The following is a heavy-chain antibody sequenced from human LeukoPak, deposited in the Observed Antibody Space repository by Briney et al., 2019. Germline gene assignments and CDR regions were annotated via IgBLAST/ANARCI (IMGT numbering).Heavy chain of an antibody. CDR1: GGSISSYY. D-gene: IGHD6-13*01. V-gene: IGHV4-59*01. CDR3: ARDPGSSSWPLRDYYYGMDV. Sequence: PSETLSLTCTVSGGSISSYYWSWIRQPPGKGLEWIGYIYYSGSTNYNPSLKSRVTISVDTSKNQFSLKLSSVTAADTAVYYCARDPGSSSWPLRDYYYGMDVWGQGTTVTVSS. CDR2: IYYSGST. J-gene: IGHJ6*02.